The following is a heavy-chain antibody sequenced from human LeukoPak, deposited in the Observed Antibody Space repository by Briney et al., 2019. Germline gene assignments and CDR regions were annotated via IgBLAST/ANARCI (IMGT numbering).Heavy chain of an antibody. D-gene: IGHD3-3*01. CDR1: GGSISSYY. Sequence: PSETLSLTCSVSGGSISSYYWSWIRQPPGKGLEWIGYIYYSGSTNYNPSLKSRVTISVDTSKNQFSLKLSSVTAADTAVYYCARDRYDFWSGYYPSYFDYWGQGTLVTVSS. CDR2: IYYSGST. V-gene: IGHV4-59*01. J-gene: IGHJ4*02. CDR3: ARDRYDFWSGYYPSYFDY.